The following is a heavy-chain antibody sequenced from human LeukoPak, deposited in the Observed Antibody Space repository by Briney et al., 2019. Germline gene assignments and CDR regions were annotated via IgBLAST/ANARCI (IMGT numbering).Heavy chain of an antibody. CDR1: GFIFSDYY. CDR3: AKDIQLST. J-gene: IGHJ3*01. CDR2: IGSSGGST. Sequence: GGSLRLSCAASGFIFSDYYMSWIRQAPGKGLEWVSLIGSSGGSTYYADSVKGRFTISRDNSKNTLSLQMNSLRVEDTAIYYCAKDIQLSTWGLGTMVTVSS. D-gene: IGHD5-24*01. V-gene: IGHV3-23*01.